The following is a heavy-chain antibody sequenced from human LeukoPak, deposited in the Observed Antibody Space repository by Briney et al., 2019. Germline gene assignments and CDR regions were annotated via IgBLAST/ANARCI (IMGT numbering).Heavy chain of an antibody. Sequence: SETLSLTCTVSGGSISSGSYYWSWIRQPAGKGLEWIGRIYTSGSTTYNPSLKSRVTISVDTSKNQFSLKLSSVTAADTAVYYCAREGFSGDDGIGYFDLWGRGTLVTVSS. V-gene: IGHV4-61*02. J-gene: IGHJ2*01. CDR3: AREGFSGDDGIGYFDL. CDR1: GGSISSGSYY. CDR2: IYTSGST. D-gene: IGHD2-21*02.